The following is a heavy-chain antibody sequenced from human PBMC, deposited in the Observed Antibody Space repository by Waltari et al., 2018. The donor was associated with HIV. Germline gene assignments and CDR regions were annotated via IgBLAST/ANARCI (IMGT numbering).Heavy chain of an antibody. J-gene: IGHJ4*02. CDR3: AHTPYDSDWAFDY. Sequence: QITLKESGPTLVKPTQTLTLTCTFSGLSHSVRALGVGWIRQAPGKAPEWLALIYGDGDERYSPSLESRLTITKDTSKNQVVLTMTNVGPVDTATYYCAHTPYDSDWAFDYWGQGTLVTVSS. V-gene: IGHV2-5*02. CDR2: IYGDGDE. CDR1: GLSHSVRALG. D-gene: IGHD3-9*01.